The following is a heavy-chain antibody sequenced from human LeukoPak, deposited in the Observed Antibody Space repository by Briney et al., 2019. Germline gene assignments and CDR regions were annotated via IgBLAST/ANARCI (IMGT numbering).Heavy chain of an antibody. CDR3: ARADSSGYSLDENFDY. D-gene: IGHD3-22*01. CDR1: GGTLSSYA. Sequence: SVKVSFKASGGTLSSYAINWVRQAPGQGLEWIGRIIPIFGIVNYAQNFQGRVTITADKSTNTAYMELSSLRSEGTAFYYCARADSSGYSLDENFDYWGQGTLVTVSS. CDR2: IIPIFGIV. J-gene: IGHJ4*02. V-gene: IGHV1-69*17.